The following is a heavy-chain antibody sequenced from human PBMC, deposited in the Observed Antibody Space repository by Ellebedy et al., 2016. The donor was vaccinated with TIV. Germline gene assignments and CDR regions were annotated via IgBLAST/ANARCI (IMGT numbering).Heavy chain of an antibody. J-gene: IGHJ6*02. CDR1: GFTFSRYW. CDR3: ARGHCSGSSCLYYYYGMDV. V-gene: IGHV3-7*03. CDR2: IRQDGSDK. D-gene: IGHD2-15*01. Sequence: GGSLRLSCAASGFTFSRYWMSWVRQAPGKGLEWVANIRQDGSDKDYVDSVKGRFTISRDNAKNSLYLQMNSLRAEDTAVYYCARGHCSGSSCLYYYYGMDVWGQGTTVTVAS.